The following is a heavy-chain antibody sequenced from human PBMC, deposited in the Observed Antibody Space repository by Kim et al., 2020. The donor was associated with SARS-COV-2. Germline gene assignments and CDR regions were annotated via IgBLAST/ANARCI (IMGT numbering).Heavy chain of an antibody. V-gene: IGHV4-61*02. D-gene: IGHD3-10*01. CDR1: GGSISSGSYY. Sequence: SETLSLTCTVSGGSISSGSYYWSWIRQPAGKGLEWIGRIYTSGSTNYNPSLKSRVTISVDTSKNQFSLKLSSVTAADTAVYYCARDKFSGGSVAYYFDYWGQGTLVTVSS. CDR2: IYTSGST. CDR3: ARDKFSGGSVAYYFDY. J-gene: IGHJ4*02.